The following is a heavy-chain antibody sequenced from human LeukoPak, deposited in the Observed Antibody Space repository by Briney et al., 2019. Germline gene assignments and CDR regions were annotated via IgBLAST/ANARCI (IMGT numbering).Heavy chain of an antibody. V-gene: IGHV4-4*02. D-gene: IGHD4-17*01. CDR1: GGSISSSNW. CDR2: IYRSGSA. CDR3: ARASHDYGDYSHFDY. Sequence: SETLSLTCTVSGGSISSSNWWSWVRQPPGKGLEWIGEIYRSGSANYNPSLKSRVTISVDKSKNQFSLRLSSVTAADTAVYYCARASHDYGDYSHFDYWGQGTLVTVSS. J-gene: IGHJ4*02.